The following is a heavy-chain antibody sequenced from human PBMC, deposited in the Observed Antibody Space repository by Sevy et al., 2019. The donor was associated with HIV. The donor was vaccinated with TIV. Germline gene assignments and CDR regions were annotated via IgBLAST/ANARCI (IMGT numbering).Heavy chain of an antibody. V-gene: IGHV3-23*01. CDR2: FFRSGDVT. J-gene: IGHJ3*02. CDR3: AGARYDSSGSFDAFDI. CDR1: GFTFSSYA. D-gene: IGHD3-22*01. Sequence: QPGGSLRLSCTASGFTFSSYAMNWVRQAPGKGLEWVSTFFRSGDVTYYADSVKGRFTISRDNSRNTLYLQMNSLRAEDTAVYYCAGARYDSSGSFDAFDIWGQGTMVTVSS.